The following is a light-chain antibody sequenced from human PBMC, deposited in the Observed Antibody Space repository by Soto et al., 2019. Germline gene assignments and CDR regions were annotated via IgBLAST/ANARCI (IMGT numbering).Light chain of an antibody. Sequence: DIVMTQSPDSLAVSLGERATINCKSSQSVLYSSNNKNYLAWYQQKAGQPPKLLIYWASTRESGVPDRFSGRGSGTDFTLTISSLQAEDVAVYYCQQYYSTPSYTFGQGTKLEIK. CDR1: QSVLYSSNNKNY. J-gene: IGKJ2*01. CDR2: WAS. CDR3: QQYYSTPSYT. V-gene: IGKV4-1*01.